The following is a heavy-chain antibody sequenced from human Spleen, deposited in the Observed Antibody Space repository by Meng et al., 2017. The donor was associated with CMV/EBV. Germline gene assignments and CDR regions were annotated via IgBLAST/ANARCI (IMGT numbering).Heavy chain of an antibody. CDR3: ARDLITMTPNWFDP. Sequence: ASGYTVTSYGISWVRQAPGQGLEWMGWISGYNGKTNYAQKFQGRVTMTTDTSTSTAYMELRSLRSDDTAVYYCARDLITMTPNWFDPWGQGTLVTVSS. V-gene: IGHV1-18*01. CDR2: ISGYNGKT. J-gene: IGHJ5*02. CDR1: GYTVTSYG. D-gene: IGHD3-22*01.